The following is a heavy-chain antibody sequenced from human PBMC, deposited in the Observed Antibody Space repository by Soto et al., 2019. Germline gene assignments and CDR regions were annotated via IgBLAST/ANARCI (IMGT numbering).Heavy chain of an antibody. CDR2: INHSGST. J-gene: IGHJ6*03. V-gene: IGHV4-34*01. D-gene: IGHD3-10*01. CDR1: GGSFSGYY. CDR3: ARHYYGSGSGNAYYYYHYMDV. Sequence: PSETLSLTCAVYGGSFSGYYWSWIRQPPGKGLEWIGEINHSGSTNYNPSLKSRVTISVDRSKNQFSLKLSSVTAADTAVYYCARHYYGSGSGNAYYYYHYMDVWGKGTTVTVSS.